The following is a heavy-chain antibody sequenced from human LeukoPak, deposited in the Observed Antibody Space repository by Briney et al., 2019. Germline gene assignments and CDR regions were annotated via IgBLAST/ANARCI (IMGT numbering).Heavy chain of an antibody. CDR2: IHYSGST. J-gene: IGHJ3*02. CDR3: ARGDTWDAFDI. CDR1: GGSISSSSYY. D-gene: IGHD3-16*01. Sequence: SETLSLTCTVSGGSISSSSYYWGWIRQPPGKGLEWIGSIHYSGSTYYNPSLKSRVTISVDTSKNQFSLKLSSVTAADTAVYYCARGDTWDAFDIWGQGTMVTVSS. V-gene: IGHV4-39*07.